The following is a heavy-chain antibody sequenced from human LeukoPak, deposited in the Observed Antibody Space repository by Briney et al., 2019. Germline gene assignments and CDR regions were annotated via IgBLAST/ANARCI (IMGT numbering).Heavy chain of an antibody. D-gene: IGHD4-23*01. Sequence: GGSLRLSCAASGFTFSSYSMNWVRQAPGKGLEWVSSISSGSSYIYYADSVKGRFTISRDNAKNSLYLQMNSLRAEDTAVYYCARAAGDNAGNARFDYWGQGTLVTVSS. CDR3: ARAAGDNAGNARFDY. CDR2: ISSGSSYI. J-gene: IGHJ4*02. CDR1: GFTFSSYS. V-gene: IGHV3-21*01.